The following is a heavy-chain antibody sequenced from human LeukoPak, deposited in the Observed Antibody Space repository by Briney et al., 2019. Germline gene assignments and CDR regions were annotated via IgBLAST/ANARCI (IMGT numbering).Heavy chain of an antibody. V-gene: IGHV3-48*03. CDR3: ARAGSSGWFRGHAFDI. CDR1: GFTFSSYE. D-gene: IGHD6-19*01. Sequence: PGGSLRLSCAASGFTFSSYEMNWVRQAPGKGLEWVSYISSSGSTIYYADSVKGRFTISRDNAKNSLYLQMNSLRAEDTAVYYCARAGSSGWFRGHAFDIWGQGTMVTVSS. CDR2: ISSSGSTI. J-gene: IGHJ3*02.